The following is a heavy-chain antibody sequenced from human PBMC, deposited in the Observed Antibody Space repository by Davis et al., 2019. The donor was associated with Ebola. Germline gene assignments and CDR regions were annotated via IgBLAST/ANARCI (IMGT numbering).Heavy chain of an antibody. D-gene: IGHD5-12*01. J-gene: IGHJ4*02. Sequence: ESLKISCTVSGVSIYSYYWSWVRQSPGKGLEWIGYVYFSGSATYSPSLENRATMSIDTSKNHVSLKLTSVTPADTAVYYCANDDYWGQGILVTVSS. CDR1: GVSIYSYY. CDR2: VYFSGSA. CDR3: ANDDY. V-gene: IGHV4-59*01.